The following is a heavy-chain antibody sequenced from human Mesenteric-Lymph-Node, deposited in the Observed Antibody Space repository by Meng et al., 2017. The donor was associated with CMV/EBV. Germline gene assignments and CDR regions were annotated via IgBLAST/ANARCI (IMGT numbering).Heavy chain of an antibody. CDR2: IYYSGST. Sequence: SETLSLTCTVSGGSISSGGYYWSWIRQHPGKGLEWIGYIYYSGSTYYNPSLKSRVTISVDTSKNQFSLKLKSVTAADTALYYCARGRDAGYTNSGGWFDPWGQATLVTVSS. CDR1: GGSISSGGYY. J-gene: IGHJ5*02. CDR3: ARGRDAGYTNSGGWFDP. V-gene: IGHV4-31*03. D-gene: IGHD6-13*01.